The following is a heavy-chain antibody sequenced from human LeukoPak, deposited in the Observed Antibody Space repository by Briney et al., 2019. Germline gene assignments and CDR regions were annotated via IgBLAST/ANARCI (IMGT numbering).Heavy chain of an antibody. Sequence: ASVTVSCKASGYTFTGYYIHGVRQAPGQGREGMAWINPNSGATNYAQKFQGRVTITRDRAISTAYMELSRLTSDDTAVYFCARGRFGEWDNWFDPWGQGTLVTVSS. CDR1: GYTFTGYY. CDR3: ARGRFGEWDNWFDP. D-gene: IGHD3-10*01. CDR2: INPNSGAT. V-gene: IGHV1-2*02. J-gene: IGHJ5*02.